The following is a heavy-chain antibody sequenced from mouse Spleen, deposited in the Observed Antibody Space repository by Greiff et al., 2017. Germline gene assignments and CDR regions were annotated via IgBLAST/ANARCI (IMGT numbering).Heavy chain of an antibody. D-gene: IGHD4-1*01. CDR2: IYPRSGNT. CDR1: GYTFTSYG. J-gene: IGHJ2*01. Sequence: VQLQESGAELARPGASVKLSCKASGYTFTSYGISWVKQRTGQGLEWIGEIYPRSGNTYYNEKFKGKATLTADKSSSTAYMELRSLTSEDSAVYFCARCGEGTGGDYWGQGTTLTVSS. CDR3: ARCGEGTGGDY. V-gene: IGHV1-81*01.